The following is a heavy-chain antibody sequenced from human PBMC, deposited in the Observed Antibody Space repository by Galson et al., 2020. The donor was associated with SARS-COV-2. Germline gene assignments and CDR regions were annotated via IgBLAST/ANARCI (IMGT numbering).Heavy chain of an antibody. V-gene: IGHV3-53*01. D-gene: IGHD3-10*01. Sequence: QLGESLKISCAASGFTVSSNYMSWVRQAPGKGLEWVSVIYSGGSTYYADSVKGRFTISRDNSKNTLYLQMNSLRAEDTAVYYCARATGLLWFGELLPSYGMDVWGQGTTVTVSS. CDR1: GFTVSSNY. J-gene: IGHJ6*02. CDR2: IYSGGST. CDR3: ARATGLLWFGELLPSYGMDV.